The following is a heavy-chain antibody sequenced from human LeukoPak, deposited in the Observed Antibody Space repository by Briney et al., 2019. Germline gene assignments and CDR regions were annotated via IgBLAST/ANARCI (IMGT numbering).Heavy chain of an antibody. CDR1: GFTFSSYR. V-gene: IGHV3-7*01. Sequence: PGASLRLSCAASGFTFSSYRMSWVRQAPGKCLDLVANIKQDGSEKYYVDSVKGRFTISRDNAKNSLYLQMNSLRAEDTAVYYCARGITMVRGVSMDVWGQGTTVTVSS. CDR3: ARGITMVRGVSMDV. CDR2: IKQDGSEK. D-gene: IGHD3-10*01. J-gene: IGHJ6*02.